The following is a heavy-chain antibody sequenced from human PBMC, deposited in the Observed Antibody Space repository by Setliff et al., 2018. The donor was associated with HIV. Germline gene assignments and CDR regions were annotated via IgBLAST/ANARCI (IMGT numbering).Heavy chain of an antibody. CDR1: GYTFTSYY. CDR3: ARDRARAGSGYHNCFDY. Sequence: ASVKVSCKASGYTFTSYYMHWVRQAPGQGLEWMGVINTSGGSAGYAEKFRGRVTMTRDTSTNTVYMDLRNLRSEDTAVYYCARDRARAGSGYHNCFDYWGQGTLVTVSS. CDR2: INTSGGSA. V-gene: IGHV1-46*01. J-gene: IGHJ4*02. D-gene: IGHD5-12*01.